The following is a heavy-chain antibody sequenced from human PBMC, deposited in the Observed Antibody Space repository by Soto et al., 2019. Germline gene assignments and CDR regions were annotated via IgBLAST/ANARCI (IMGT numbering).Heavy chain of an antibody. J-gene: IGHJ4*02. D-gene: IGHD6-19*01. V-gene: IGHV1-69*13. CDR3: ARSPWYSSGWYPFDY. Sequence: ASVKVSCKASGGTFSSYAISWVRQAPGQGLEWMGGIIPIFGTANYAQKFQGRVTITADESTSTAYMELSSLRSEDTAVYYCARSPWYSSGWYPFDYWGQGTLVTVSS. CDR2: IIPIFGTA. CDR1: GGTFSSYA.